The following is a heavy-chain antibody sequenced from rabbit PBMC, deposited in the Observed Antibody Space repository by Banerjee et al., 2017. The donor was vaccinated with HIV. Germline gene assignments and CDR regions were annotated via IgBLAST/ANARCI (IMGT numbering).Heavy chain of an antibody. V-gene: IGHV1S45*01. Sequence: EESGGDLVKPEGSLTLTCTASGFSFSSSYWICWVRQAPGKGLEWIACIYTGSSGSTYYASWAKGRFTISKTSSTTVTLQLTSLTGADTATYFCARDITSLISFDLWGQGTLVTVS. CDR1: GFSFSSSYW. CDR3: ARDITSLISFDL. J-gene: IGHJ4*01. D-gene: IGHD1-1*01. CDR2: IYTGSSGST.